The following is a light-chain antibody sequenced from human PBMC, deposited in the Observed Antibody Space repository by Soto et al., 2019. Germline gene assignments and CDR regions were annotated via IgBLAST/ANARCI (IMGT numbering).Light chain of an antibody. V-gene: IGKV3-20*01. CDR3: QQYGSSPWT. J-gene: IGKJ1*01. Sequence: EIVLTQSTGTLSLSPGERATLSCRAGQSVNSNYVAWYQQKAGQGTRLLIYGASIRATDIPDRFSGSGSGTDFTLTISRLEPEDFAVYYCQQYGSSPWTFGQGTEVEVK. CDR2: GAS. CDR1: QSVNSNY.